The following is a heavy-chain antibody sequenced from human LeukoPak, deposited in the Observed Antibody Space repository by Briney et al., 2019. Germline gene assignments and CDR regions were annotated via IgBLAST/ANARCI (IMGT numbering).Heavy chain of an antibody. D-gene: IGHD3-22*01. CDR3: ARDLPFQSQGDYYYDSSEPDAFDI. Sequence: GGSLRLSCAASGFTFSSYAMHWVRQAPGKGLEWVAVISYDGSNKYYADSMKGRFTISRDNSKNTLYLQMNSLRAEDTAVYYCARDLPFQSQGDYYYDSSEPDAFDIWGRGTMVTVSS. CDR2: ISYDGSNK. J-gene: IGHJ3*02. CDR1: GFTFSSYA. V-gene: IGHV3-30-3*01.